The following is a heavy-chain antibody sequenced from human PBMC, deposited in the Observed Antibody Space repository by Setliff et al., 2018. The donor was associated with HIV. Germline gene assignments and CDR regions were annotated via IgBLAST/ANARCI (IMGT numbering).Heavy chain of an antibody. CDR2: IRHNGRNQ. CDR3: ARSQWGVSIVSWFDP. CDR1: GFTFSSYG. J-gene: IGHJ5*02. V-gene: IGHV3-30*02. Sequence: GGSLRLSCAASGFTFSSYGMHWVRQGPGKGLEGVAFIRHNGRNQYYAESVKGRFTVSRDNSKNTLFLQMDSLNHEDTALYFCARSQWGVSIVSWFDPWGQGTSVTVSS. D-gene: IGHD3-10*01.